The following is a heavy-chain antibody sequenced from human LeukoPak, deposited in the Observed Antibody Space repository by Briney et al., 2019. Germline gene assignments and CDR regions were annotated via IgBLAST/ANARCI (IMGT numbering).Heavy chain of an antibody. CDR2: FDPEDGET. D-gene: IGHD6-19*01. CDR1: GYTFTGYY. Sequence: ASVKVSCKASGYTFTGYYMHWVRQAPGKGLEWMGGFDPEDGETIYAQKFQGRVTMTEDTSTDTAYMELSSLRSEDTAVYYCATKTSGYSSGWYGSSDYWGQGTLVTVSS. V-gene: IGHV1-24*01. J-gene: IGHJ4*02. CDR3: ATKTSGYSSGWYGSSDY.